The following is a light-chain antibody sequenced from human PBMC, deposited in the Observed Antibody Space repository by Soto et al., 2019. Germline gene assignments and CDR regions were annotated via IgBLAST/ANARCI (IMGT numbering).Light chain of an antibody. CDR1: SSDVGGYNY. V-gene: IGLV2-11*01. J-gene: IGLJ1*01. CDR3: CSYAGARV. CDR2: DVS. Sequence: QSVLTQPRSVSGSPGQSVTISCTGTSSDVGGYNYVSWYQQHPGKAPKLMIYDVSKRPSGVPDRFSGSKSGNTASLTISGLRAEDEADYYCCSYAGARVFGTGTKLTVL.